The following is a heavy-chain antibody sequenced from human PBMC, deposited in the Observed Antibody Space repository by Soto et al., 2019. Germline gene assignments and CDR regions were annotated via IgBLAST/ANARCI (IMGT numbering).Heavy chain of an antibody. V-gene: IGHV3-11*06. D-gene: IGHD3-10*01. Sequence: LRLSCAASGFTFSDYYMSWIRQAPGKGLEWVSYISSSSSYTNYADSVKGRFTISRDNAKNSLYLQMNSLRAEDTAVYYCARVHNPVGFEVLEWYFDYWGQGTLVTVSS. J-gene: IGHJ4*02. CDR2: ISSSSSYT. CDR1: GFTFSDYY. CDR3: ARVHNPVGFEVLEWYFDY.